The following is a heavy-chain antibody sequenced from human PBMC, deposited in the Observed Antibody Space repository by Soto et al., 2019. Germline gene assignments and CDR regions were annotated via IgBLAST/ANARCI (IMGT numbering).Heavy chain of an antibody. CDR3: ARDHEWLYPFDY. D-gene: IGHD3-3*01. V-gene: IGHV3-7*03. J-gene: IGHJ4*02. Sequence: PWGSLRISCATSGFTFSIYWMSWVRQAPGKGLEWVANIKQDGSEKYYVDSVKGRFTISRDNAKNSLYLQMNSLRAEDTAVYYCARDHEWLYPFDYWAQGTLVTVSS. CDR2: IKQDGSEK. CDR1: GFTFSIYW.